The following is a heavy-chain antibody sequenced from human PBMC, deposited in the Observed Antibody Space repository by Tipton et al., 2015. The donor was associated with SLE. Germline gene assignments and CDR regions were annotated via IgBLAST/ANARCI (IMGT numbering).Heavy chain of an antibody. V-gene: IGHV4-59*12. D-gene: IGHD6-13*01. J-gene: IGHJ6*02. CDR3: AGLYSSSWLPFGYYYYVMYV. CDR2: IYYSGSTNYSGST. CDR1: GGSISSYY. Sequence: TLSLTCTVSGGSISSYYWSWIRQPPGKGLEWIGYIYYSGSTNYSGSTYYNPSLKSRVTISVDTSKNQFSLKLSSVTAADTAVYYCAGLYSSSWLPFGYYYYVMYVWGQGTTVTVSS.